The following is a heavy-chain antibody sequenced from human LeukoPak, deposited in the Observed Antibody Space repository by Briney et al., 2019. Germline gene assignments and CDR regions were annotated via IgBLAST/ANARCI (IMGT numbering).Heavy chain of an antibody. D-gene: IGHD3-10*01. CDR1: GFTFSSYA. CDR3: GQFGELFSFDY. Sequence: GGSLRLSFAASGFTFSSYAMSWVRQAPGKGLEWVSPISGSGGSTYYADSVKGRFTISRDNSKNTLYLQMNSLRAEDTAVYYCGQFGELFSFDYWGQGTLVTVFS. J-gene: IGHJ4*02. CDR2: ISGSGGST. V-gene: IGHV3-23*01.